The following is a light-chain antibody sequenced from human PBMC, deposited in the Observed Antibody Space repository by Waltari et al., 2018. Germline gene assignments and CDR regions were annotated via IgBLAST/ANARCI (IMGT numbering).Light chain of an antibody. CDR1: RSDIGP. V-gene: IGLV2-8*01. CDR2: DVT. Sequence: QSALTQPPSASGSPGQSVTLPCTGARSDIGPASWYQHHPGKAPKLMIYDVTKRPSGVPDRFSGSGSGNTASLTVSGLQPEDEADYYCTSDAGSNSNSFYVFGTGTKVTVL. CDR3: TSDAGSNSNSFYV. J-gene: IGLJ1*01.